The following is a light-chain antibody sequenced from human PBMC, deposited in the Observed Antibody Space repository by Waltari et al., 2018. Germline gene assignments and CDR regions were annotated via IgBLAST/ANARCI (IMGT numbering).Light chain of an antibody. Sequence: QSALTQPASVSGSPGQSITISCSGSSSNVGSYKLVSWYQQNPGKAPKLMIYEVDKRASGMPGRFSGSKSDSTASLTIAGLQAEDEAVYYCCSYAGSTFVFGGGTQLTVL. CDR2: EVD. J-gene: IGLJ7*01. CDR3: CSYAGSTFV. CDR1: SSNVGSYKL. V-gene: IGLV2-23*02.